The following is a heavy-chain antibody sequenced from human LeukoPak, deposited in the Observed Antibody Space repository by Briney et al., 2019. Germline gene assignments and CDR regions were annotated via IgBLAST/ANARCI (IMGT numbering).Heavy chain of an antibody. CDR3: ASRDANIVGATRAFDI. Sequence: PSGTLSLTCAVYGGSFSGYYWSWIRQPPGKGLEWIGEINHSGSTNYNPSLKSRVTISVDTSKNQFSLKLSSVTVADTAVYYCASRDANIVGATRAFDIWGQGTMVTVSS. D-gene: IGHD1-26*01. J-gene: IGHJ3*02. CDR1: GGSFSGYY. CDR2: INHSGST. V-gene: IGHV4-34*01.